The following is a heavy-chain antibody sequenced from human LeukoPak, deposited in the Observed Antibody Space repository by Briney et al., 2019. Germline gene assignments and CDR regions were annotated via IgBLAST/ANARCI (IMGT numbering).Heavy chain of an antibody. D-gene: IGHD5-18*01. J-gene: IGHJ6*03. CDR2: ISPYNGNT. Sequence: ASVKVSCKASGYTFSSYGISWVRQAPGQGLEWMRWISPYNGNTEYGQKVQGRVTMTTDRPTTTASMELRSLRSDDTAMYYCARVRPPNIVDSVMDYKYYHDVDVWGQGTTVTVSS. V-gene: IGHV1-18*01. CDR1: GYTFSSYG. CDR3: ARVRPPNIVDSVMDYKYYHDVDV.